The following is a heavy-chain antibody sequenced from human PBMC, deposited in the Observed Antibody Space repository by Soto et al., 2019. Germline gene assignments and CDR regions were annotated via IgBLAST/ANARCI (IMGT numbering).Heavy chain of an antibody. CDR1: GFTVSSNY. CDR3: GKGFRRGGGSDALDI. J-gene: IGHJ3*02. V-gene: IGHV3-66*01. CDR2: IYSGGST. D-gene: IGHD5-12*01. Sequence: EVQLVESGGGLVQPGGSLRLSCAASGFTVSSNYMSWVGQAPGKGLEWVSVIYSGGSTYYADSVKGRFTISGDNSKNALYLQRDSLRAEDTAVYYCGKGFRRGGGSDALDIWGKGTMVTVSS.